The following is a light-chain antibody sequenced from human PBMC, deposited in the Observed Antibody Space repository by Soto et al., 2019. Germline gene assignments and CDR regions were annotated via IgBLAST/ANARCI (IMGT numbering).Light chain of an antibody. V-gene: IGKV3-20*01. CDR1: QSIASSY. CDR2: DIS. CDR3: QHHSSSPHT. J-gene: IGKJ2*01. Sequence: EIVLTQSPGTLSLSPGERATLSCRASQSIASSYLAWHQHKPGQAPRLLIYDISRRATGVPDRFSGSGSGXXXXLTISRLEPEDFALYYCQHHSSSPHTFGQGTKLEI.